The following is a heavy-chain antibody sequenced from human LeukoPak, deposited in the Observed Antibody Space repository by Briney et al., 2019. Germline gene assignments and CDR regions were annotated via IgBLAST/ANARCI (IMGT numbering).Heavy chain of an antibody. J-gene: IGHJ4*02. CDR3: ARGIRKDYDFWSGLDY. CDR2: INPSGGST. CDR1: GYTFTSYY. V-gene: IGHV1-46*01. D-gene: IGHD3-3*01. Sequence: ASVKVSCKASGYTFTSYYMHWVRQAPGQGLERMGIINPSGGSTSYAQKFQGRVTMTRDTSTSTVYMELSSLRSEDTAVYYCARGIRKDYDFWSGLDYWGQGTLVTVSS.